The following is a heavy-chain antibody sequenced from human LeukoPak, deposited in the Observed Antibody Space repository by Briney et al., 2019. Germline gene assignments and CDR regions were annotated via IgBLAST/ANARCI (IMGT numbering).Heavy chain of an antibody. D-gene: IGHD5-18*01. CDR3: ARVWGYSYGLNPNWDYYYGMDV. V-gene: IGHV4-34*01. CDR1: GGSFSGYY. Sequence: SETLSLTCAVYGGSFSGYYWSWIRQPPGKGLEWIGEINHSGSTNYNPSLKSRVTISVDTSKNQFSLKLSSVTAADTAVYYCARVWGYSYGLNPNWDYYYGMDVWGQGTTVTVSS. J-gene: IGHJ6*02. CDR2: INHSGST.